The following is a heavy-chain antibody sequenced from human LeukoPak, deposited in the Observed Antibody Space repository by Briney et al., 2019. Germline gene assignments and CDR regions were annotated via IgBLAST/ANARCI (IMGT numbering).Heavy chain of an antibody. Sequence: SETLSLTCTVSGYSINSGYYWDWMRQPPGKGLEWIGSIYHSGNTYYNPSLKSRVTISVDTSKNQFSLKLSSVTASDTAVYYCARGIAAAGTYYFDYWGQGTLVTVSS. V-gene: IGHV4-38-2*02. J-gene: IGHJ4*02. CDR3: ARGIAAAGTYYFDY. CDR1: GYSINSGYY. D-gene: IGHD6-13*01. CDR2: IYHSGNT.